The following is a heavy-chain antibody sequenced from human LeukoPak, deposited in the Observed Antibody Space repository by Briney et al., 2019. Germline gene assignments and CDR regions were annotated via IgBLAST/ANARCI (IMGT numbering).Heavy chain of an antibody. D-gene: IGHD3-22*01. J-gene: IGHJ4*02. V-gene: IGHV3-20*04. CDR1: GFTFDDYG. CDR2: INWNGGST. Sequence: GGSLRLSCAASGFTFDDYGMSWVRQAPGKGLEWVSGINWNGGSTGYADSVKGRFTISRDNAKNSLYLQMNSLRAEDTALYYCARVTGYMIEDQFDYWGQGTLVTVSS. CDR3: ARVTGYMIEDQFDY.